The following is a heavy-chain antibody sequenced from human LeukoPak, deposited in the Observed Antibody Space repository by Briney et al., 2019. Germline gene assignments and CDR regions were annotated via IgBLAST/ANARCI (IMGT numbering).Heavy chain of an antibody. CDR2: FDPEDGET. CDR1: GYTLTELS. CDR3: ASWGGYGNWFDP. D-gene: IGHD3-16*01. Sequence: ASVKVSCKVSGYTLTELSMHWVRQAPGKGLEWMGGFDPEDGETIYAQKFQGRVTMTEDTSTDTAYMELRSLRSDDTAVYYCASWGGYGNWFDPWGQGTLVTVSS. J-gene: IGHJ5*02. V-gene: IGHV1-24*01.